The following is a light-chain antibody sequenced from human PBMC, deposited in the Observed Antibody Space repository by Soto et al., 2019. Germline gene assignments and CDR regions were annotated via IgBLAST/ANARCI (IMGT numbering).Light chain of an antibody. CDR2: DAS. V-gene: IGKV1-5*01. Sequence: IQMNKSPSTLPASVGKRVNITCRASQSISSWLAWYQQKPGKGPKLVIHDASSLEIGVPPRFSGIGSGIEFTLPFSRLQLANFATYYCQQANTYPYTFGQGTKLEI. CDR1: QSISSW. CDR3: QQANTYPYT. J-gene: IGKJ2*01.